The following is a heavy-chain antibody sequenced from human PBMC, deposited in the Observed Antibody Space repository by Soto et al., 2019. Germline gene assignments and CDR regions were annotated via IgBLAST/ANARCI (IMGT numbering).Heavy chain of an antibody. CDR3: VRLAGYCTGASGYGHYAMDV. CDR1: GGSISSRSYS. V-gene: IGHV4-39*01. D-gene: IGHD2-8*02. CDR2: IYYSGSS. Sequence: PSETLSLTCSVSGGSISSRSYSWGWIRQPPGKGLEWIVTIYYSGSSNYDPSLKSRVTISVDTSKNQFSLKLSSVTAADTAVYYCVRLAGYCTGASGYGHYAMDVWGQGTTVTVSS. J-gene: IGHJ6*02.